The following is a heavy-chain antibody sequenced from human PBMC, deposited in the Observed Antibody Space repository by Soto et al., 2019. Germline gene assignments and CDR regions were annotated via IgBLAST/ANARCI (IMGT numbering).Heavy chain of an antibody. Sequence: EVQLVESGGGLVKPGGSLRLSCAASGFTFSNAWMSWVRQAPGKGLEWVGRIKSKTDGGTTDYAAPVKGRFTISRDDSKNTLYLQMNSLRAEDTAVYYCAKAFYHCSRGICYVGTFDYWGQGTLVTVSS. CDR1: GFTFSNAW. D-gene: IGHD2-15*01. V-gene: IGHV3-15*01. J-gene: IGHJ4*02. CDR3: AKAFYHCSRGICYVGTFDY. CDR2: IKSKTDGGTT.